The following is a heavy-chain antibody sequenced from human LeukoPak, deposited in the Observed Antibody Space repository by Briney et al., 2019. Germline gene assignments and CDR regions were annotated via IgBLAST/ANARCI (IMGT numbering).Heavy chain of an antibody. CDR3: ARAHSHYSRSGYGMDV. Sequence: SVKVSCKASGGTFSSYAISWVRQAPGQGLEWMGGIIPIFGTANYAQKFQGRVTITADESASTAYMELSSLRSEDTAVYYCARAHSHYSRSGYGMDVWGQGTTVTVSS. V-gene: IGHV1-69*13. CDR1: GGTFSSYA. J-gene: IGHJ6*02. D-gene: IGHD6-19*01. CDR2: IIPIFGTA.